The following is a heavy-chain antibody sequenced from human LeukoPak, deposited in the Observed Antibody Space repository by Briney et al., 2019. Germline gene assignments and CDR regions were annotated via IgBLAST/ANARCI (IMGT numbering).Heavy chain of an antibody. J-gene: IGHJ4*02. CDR3: AREADRYYDSSGYHYQSIDY. Sequence: PGGSLRLSCAASGFTFSDYYKSWTRQAPGKGLEWVSYISSSGSTIDYADSVKGRFTISRDNAKNSLYLQMNSLRAEDTAVYYCAREADRYYDSSGYHYQSIDYWGQGTLVTVSS. CDR2: ISSSGSTI. V-gene: IGHV3-11*01. D-gene: IGHD3-22*01. CDR1: GFTFSDYY.